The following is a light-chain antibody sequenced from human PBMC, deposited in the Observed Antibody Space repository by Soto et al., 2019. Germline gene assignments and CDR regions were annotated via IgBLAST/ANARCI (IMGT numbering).Light chain of an antibody. J-gene: IGKJ1*01. CDR3: QQYNSYSPWT. Sequence: DIKMTQSPSTLSASVGDGVTLACRASQNIRNWLAWYQQKPGKAPNPLIYGASSLESGVPSRFSGSGSGTEFTLTISSLQPDDFATYYCQQYNSYSPWTFGQGTKVDIK. CDR1: QNIRNW. CDR2: GAS. V-gene: IGKV1-5*01.